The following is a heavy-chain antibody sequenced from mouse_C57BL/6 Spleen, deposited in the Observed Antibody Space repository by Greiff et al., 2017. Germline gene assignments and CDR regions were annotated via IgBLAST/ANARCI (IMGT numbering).Heavy chain of an antibody. CDR2: ISSGSSTI. V-gene: IGHV5-17*01. CDR3: ARDGSSYPYYFDY. D-gene: IGHD1-1*01. Sequence: EVHLVESGGGLVKPGGSLKLSCAASGFTFSDYGMHWVRRAPEKGLEWVAYISSGSSTIYYAATVKGRFTISRDNAKNTLFLQMTSLRSEDTAMYYCARDGSSYPYYFDYWGQGTTLTVSS. CDR1: GFTFSDYG. J-gene: IGHJ2*01.